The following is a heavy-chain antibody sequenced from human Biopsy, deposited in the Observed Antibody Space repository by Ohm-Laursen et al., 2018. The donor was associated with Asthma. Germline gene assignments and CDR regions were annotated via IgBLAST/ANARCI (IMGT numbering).Heavy chain of an antibody. CDR3: ARGQKSAGDRWFDP. J-gene: IGHJ5*02. CDR2: INPNSGGT. CDR1: GDSFSIYT. V-gene: IGHV1-2*06. D-gene: IGHD6-13*01. Sequence: GATVKISCKVSGDSFSIYTYSWVRQAPGQGLEWMGRINPNSGGTNYAQKFQGRVTMTRDTSISTAYMEVSRLRSDDTAVYYCARGQKSAGDRWFDPWGQGTLVTVSS.